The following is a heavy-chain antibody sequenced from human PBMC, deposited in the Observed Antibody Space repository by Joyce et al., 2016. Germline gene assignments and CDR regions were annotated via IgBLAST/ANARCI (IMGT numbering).Heavy chain of an antibody. J-gene: IGHJ4*02. CDR1: GSSLSSGYY. CDR2: MSHSGTS. D-gene: IGHD4-23*01. Sequence: QVQLQESGPGLVKPSETLSLTCVVSGSSLSSGYYWGWIRQPPGKGLEWIGSMSHSGTSYSNPSLKSRVTISVDTSKNQFSLKLNFVTAADTAVYYCARAESPPRDYNGNSGFDYWGQGTLVTVSS. V-gene: IGHV4-38-2*01. CDR3: ARAESPPRDYNGNSGFDY.